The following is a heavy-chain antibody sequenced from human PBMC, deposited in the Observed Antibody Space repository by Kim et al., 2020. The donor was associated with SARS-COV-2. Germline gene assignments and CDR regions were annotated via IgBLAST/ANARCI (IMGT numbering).Heavy chain of an antibody. J-gene: IGHJ4*02. CDR3: ARHFTRQLWLYLDY. CDR1: GFTFSSYA. CDR2: ISGSGGST. Sequence: GGSLRLSCAASGFTFSSYAMSWVRQAPGKGLEWVSAISGSGGSTYYADSVKGRFTISRDNSKNTLYLQMNSLRAEDTAVYYCARHFTRQLWLYLDYWGQGTLVTVSS. D-gene: IGHD5-18*01. V-gene: IGHV3-23*01.